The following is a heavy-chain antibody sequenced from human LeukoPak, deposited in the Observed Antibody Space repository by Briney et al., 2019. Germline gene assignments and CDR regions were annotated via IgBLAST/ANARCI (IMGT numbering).Heavy chain of an antibody. CDR3: ARDLGEQWLVPRGFFDY. CDR1: GYTFTSYY. Sequence: ASVKVSCQASGYTFTSYYMHWVRQAPGQGLEWMGIINPSGGSTSYAQKFQGRVTMTRDMSTSTVYMELSSLRSEDTAVYYCARDLGEQWLVPRGFFDYWGQGTLVTVSS. CDR2: INPSGGST. D-gene: IGHD6-19*01. J-gene: IGHJ4*02. V-gene: IGHV1-46*01.